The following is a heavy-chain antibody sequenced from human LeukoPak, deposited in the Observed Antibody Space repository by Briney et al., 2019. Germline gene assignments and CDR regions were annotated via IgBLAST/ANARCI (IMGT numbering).Heavy chain of an antibody. CDR1: GFTFSRYG. J-gene: IGHJ4*02. CDR3: AKGDSSGYYLFGY. CDR2: ISGSTRTI. D-gene: IGHD6-19*01. Sequence: GGSLRLSCAASGFTFSRYGMNWVRQAPGKGLEWVSYISGSTRTIYDADSVKGRFTISRDNAKNSLYLQMNSLRAEDTAVYYCAKGDSSGYYLFGYWGQGTLVTVSS. V-gene: IGHV3-48*01.